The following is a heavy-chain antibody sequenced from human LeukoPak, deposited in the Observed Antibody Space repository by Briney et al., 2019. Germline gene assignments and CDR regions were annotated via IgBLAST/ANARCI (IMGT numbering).Heavy chain of an antibody. J-gene: IGHJ4*02. CDR2: IDHSGST. Sequence: SETLSLTCTVSGYSISSGYYGGWIRQPPGKGLEWIGRIDHSGSTYYNPSLKSRVTILVDTSKNQFSLKLSSVTAADTAVYYCATTPTYYDFWSGLVGYFDYWGQGTLVTVSS. CDR1: GYSISSGYY. D-gene: IGHD3-3*01. CDR3: ATTPTYYDFWSGLVGYFDY. V-gene: IGHV4-38-2*02.